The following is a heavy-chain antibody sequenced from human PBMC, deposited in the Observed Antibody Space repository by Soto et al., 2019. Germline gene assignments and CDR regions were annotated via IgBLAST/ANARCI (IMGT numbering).Heavy chain of an antibody. J-gene: IGHJ4*02. V-gene: IGHV3-66*01. D-gene: IGHD3-3*01. CDR2: IYSGGST. Sequence: PGGSLRLSCAASGFTVSSNYMSWVRQAPGKGLEWVSVIYSGGSTYYADSVKGRFTISRDNSKNTLYLQMNSLRAEDTAVYYCARSYYDFWSGYYLPYYFDYWGQGTLVTVSS. CDR1: GFTVSSNY. CDR3: ARSYYDFWSGYYLPYYFDY.